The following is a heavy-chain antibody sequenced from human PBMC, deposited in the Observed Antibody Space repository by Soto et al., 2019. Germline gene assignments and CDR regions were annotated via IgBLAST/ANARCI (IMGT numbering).Heavy chain of an antibody. CDR2: ITSEGSGGTT. D-gene: IGHD3-22*01. CDR3: THTCKYNSDISV. CDR1: GFTFSLAC. V-gene: IGHV3-15*07. Sequence: EEQLVESGGGLVKPGGSLRLSCAGSGFTFSLACINWVRQAPGKGLEWVGRITSEGSGGTTEYAAPVECSFTISRDDSISTLYLQMNSLKTEDTAVYYFTHTCKYNSDISVWGQGTMVTVSS. J-gene: IGHJ3*01.